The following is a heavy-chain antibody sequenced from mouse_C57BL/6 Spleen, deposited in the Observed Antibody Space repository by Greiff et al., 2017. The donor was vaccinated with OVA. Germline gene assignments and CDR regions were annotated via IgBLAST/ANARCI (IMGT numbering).Heavy chain of an antibody. CDR1: GYTFTSYW. D-gene: IGHD2-1*01. CDR3: AREGHYYGNFYAMDY. CDR2: INPSNGGT. J-gene: IGHJ4*01. V-gene: IGHV1-53*01. Sequence: VQLQQPGTELVKPGASVKLSYKASGYTFTSYWMHWVKQRPGQGLEWIGNINPSNGGTNYNEKFKSKATLTVDKSSSTAYMQLSSLTSEDSAVYYCAREGHYYGNFYAMDYWGQGTSVTVSS.